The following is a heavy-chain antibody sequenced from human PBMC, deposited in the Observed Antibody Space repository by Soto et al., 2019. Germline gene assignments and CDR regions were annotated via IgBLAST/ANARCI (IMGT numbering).Heavy chain of an antibody. CDR2: IYYSGST. V-gene: IGHV4-61*01. Sequence: QVQLQESGPGLVKPSETLSLTCTVSGGSVSSGSYYWSWIRQPPGKGLEWIGYIYYSGSTNYNPSLKSRVTIPVDTSKNQFSLTLSSLTAADTAVYYCARAVSRRDGYSLIGWYYYGMDVWGQGTTVTVSS. D-gene: IGHD4-4*01. CDR1: GGSVSSGSYY. J-gene: IGHJ6*02. CDR3: ARAVSRRDGYSLIGWYYYGMDV.